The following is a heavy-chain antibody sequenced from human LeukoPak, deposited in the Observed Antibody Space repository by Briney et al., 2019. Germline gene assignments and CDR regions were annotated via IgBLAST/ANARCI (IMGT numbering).Heavy chain of an antibody. CDR3: TTITVASHFDY. V-gene: IGHV3-30*02. CDR2: IRYDGNNK. D-gene: IGHD6-19*01. J-gene: IGHJ4*02. CDR1: GFSFSSYD. Sequence: PGGSLRLSCAASGFSFSSYDMYWVRQAPGKGLEWVAFIRYDGNNKYYADSVKGRFTISRDNSESTLYLRLNSLRAEDTAVYYCTTITVASHFDYWGPGTLATVSS.